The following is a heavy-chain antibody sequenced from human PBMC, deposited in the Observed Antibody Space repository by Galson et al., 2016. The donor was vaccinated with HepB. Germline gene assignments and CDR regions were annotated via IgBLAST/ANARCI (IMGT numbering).Heavy chain of an antibody. D-gene: IGHD5-18*01. CDR1: GFTFSSHA. CDR2: ISGSYGGSEVYT. Sequence: SLRLSCAASGFTFSSHAMSWVRQAPGKGLEWVSGISGSYGGSEVYTHYADSVKGRFTISRDNSKDTLYLQVNSLRPEDTAVYYCARDRGGLVETGAGGYWGQGALVTVSS. CDR3: ARDRGGLVETGAGGY. J-gene: IGHJ4*02. V-gene: IGHV3-23*01.